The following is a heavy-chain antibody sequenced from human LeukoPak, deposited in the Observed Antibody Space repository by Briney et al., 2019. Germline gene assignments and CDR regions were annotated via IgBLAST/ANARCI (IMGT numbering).Heavy chain of an antibody. D-gene: IGHD3-16*01. Sequence: SETLSLTCTVSGGSTSSYYWSWIRQSPGKGPEWVGYVYNSGDTGKNPSLKSRVTILLDTSKNQCSLKLTSVSAADTAVYYCARLKLGAYFDLWGRGTLVTVSS. V-gene: IGHV4-59*08. CDR3: ARLKLGAYFDL. CDR1: GGSTSSYY. J-gene: IGHJ2*01. CDR2: VYNSGDT.